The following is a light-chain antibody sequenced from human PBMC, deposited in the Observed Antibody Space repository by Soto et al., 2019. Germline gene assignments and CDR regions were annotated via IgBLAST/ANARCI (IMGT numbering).Light chain of an antibody. Sequence: DIQMTQSPSTLSASIGDRVTITCRASQSLSIWLAWYQQKPGKAPKLLIYDASKLEPGVPSRLSGGGSGTQFTLTISSLQPDDFATYYCQQYDTYPLTFGGGTKVDIK. CDR1: QSLSIW. J-gene: IGKJ4*01. V-gene: IGKV1-5*01. CDR2: DAS. CDR3: QQYDTYPLT.